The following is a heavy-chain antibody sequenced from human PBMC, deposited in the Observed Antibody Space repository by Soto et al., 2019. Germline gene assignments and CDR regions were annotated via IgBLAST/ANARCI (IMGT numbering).Heavy chain of an antibody. V-gene: IGHV1-69*06. CDR1: GGTFSTHG. CDR2: IIPMFGTA. CDR3: ARERDREWFDP. D-gene: IGHD1-26*01. J-gene: IGHJ5*02. Sequence: QVQLVQSGAEVKKPGSSVKVSCKASGGTFSTHGISWVRQAPGQGLEWMGGIIPMFGTANYAQKFQGRVTITADKFTSTAYMELSSLRSEDTAVYYCARERDREWFDPWGQGTLVTVSS.